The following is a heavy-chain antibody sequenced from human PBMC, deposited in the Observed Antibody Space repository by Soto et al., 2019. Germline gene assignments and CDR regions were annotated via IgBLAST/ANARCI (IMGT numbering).Heavy chain of an antibody. J-gene: IGHJ6*02. CDR1: GGSISSYY. D-gene: IGHD6-19*01. Sequence: SETLSLTCTVSGGSISSYYWCWIRQPPGKGLEWIGYIYYSGSTNYNPSLKSRVTISVDTSKNQFSLKLSSVTAADTAVYYCARDSGVAGTDYYYYGMDVWGQGTTVTVSS. CDR3: ARDSGVAGTDYYYYGMDV. V-gene: IGHV4-59*01. CDR2: IYYSGST.